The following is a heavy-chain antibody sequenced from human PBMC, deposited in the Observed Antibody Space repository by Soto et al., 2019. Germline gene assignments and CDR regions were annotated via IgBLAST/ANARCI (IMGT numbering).Heavy chain of an antibody. CDR3: ATAGTNYYDSSGYYYNY. Sequence: ASVKVSCKVSGYTLTELSMQWVRQAPGKGKEWMGGFDPEDGETIYAQKFQGRVTMTEDTSTDTAYMELSSLRSEDTAVYYCATAGTNYYDSSGYYYNYWGQGTLVTVSS. V-gene: IGHV1-24*01. J-gene: IGHJ4*02. CDR1: GYTLTELS. CDR2: FDPEDGET. D-gene: IGHD3-22*01.